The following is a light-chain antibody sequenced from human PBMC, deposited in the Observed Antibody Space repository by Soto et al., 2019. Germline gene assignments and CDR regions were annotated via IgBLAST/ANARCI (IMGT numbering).Light chain of an antibody. Sequence: IQMTQSPSAMSASVGDSVTITCRASQDISNFLAWFQQKPGNVPKRLIYDASSLQSGVPSRFSGSGSGTDFTLTISSLQPEDFATYYCQQANSFPLTFGGGTKVDIK. CDR1: QDISNF. CDR3: QQANSFPLT. CDR2: DAS. V-gene: IGKV1-12*01. J-gene: IGKJ4*01.